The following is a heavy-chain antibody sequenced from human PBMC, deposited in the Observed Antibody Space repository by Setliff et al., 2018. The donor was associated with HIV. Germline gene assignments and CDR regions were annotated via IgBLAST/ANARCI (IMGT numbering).Heavy chain of an antibody. D-gene: IGHD1-26*01. V-gene: IGHV1-24*01. CDR3: ATHRWYSGSYLRDY. CDR1: GHTLTELS. J-gene: IGHJ4*02. Sequence: ASVKVSCKVSGHTLTELSMHWVRQAPGKGLEWMGGFDPEKSEKIYAQKLQGRVTMTEDTSTDTAYMELRSLRSEDTAVYYCATHRWYSGSYLRDYWGQGTLVTVSA. CDR2: FDPEKSEK.